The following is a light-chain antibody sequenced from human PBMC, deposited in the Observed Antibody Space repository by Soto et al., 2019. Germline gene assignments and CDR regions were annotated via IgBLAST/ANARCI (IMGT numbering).Light chain of an antibody. Sequence: IPLTQSPSSLSASIGERVTIXWRASQGIRNDLSWYQQKPGKAPKLLMYATSRLQSGVPSRFSGSGSGTEFTLTISSLQSEDFATYYCQQSYTTPITFGQGTRLENK. CDR2: ATS. V-gene: IGKV1-39*01. J-gene: IGKJ5*01. CDR1: QGIRND. CDR3: QQSYTTPIT.